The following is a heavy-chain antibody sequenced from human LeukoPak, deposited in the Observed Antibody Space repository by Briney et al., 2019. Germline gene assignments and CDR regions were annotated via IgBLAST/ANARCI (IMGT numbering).Heavy chain of an antibody. D-gene: IGHD3-10*01. CDR1: GFTFSSYA. Sequence: GGSLRLSCAASGFTFSSYAMSWVRQAPGKGLEWVSAISGSGGSTYYADSVKGRFTISRDNSKSTLYLQMNSLRAEDTAVYYCAKSSHYGSGSYTPYGYYFDYWGQGTLVTVSS. J-gene: IGHJ4*02. CDR2: ISGSGGST. CDR3: AKSSHYGSGSYTPYGYYFDY. V-gene: IGHV3-23*01.